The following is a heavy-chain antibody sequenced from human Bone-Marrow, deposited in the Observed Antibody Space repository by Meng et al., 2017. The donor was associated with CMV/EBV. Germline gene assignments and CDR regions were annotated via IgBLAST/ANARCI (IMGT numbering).Heavy chain of an antibody. CDR1: GFTFSSYS. D-gene: IGHD1-26*01. Sequence: ESLKISCAASGFTFSSYSMNWVRQAPGKGLEWVSSISSSCSYIYYADSVKGRFTISRDNAKNSLYLQMNSLRAEDTAVYYCARAGSGGYFDYWDQGTLVTVSS. CDR2: ISSSCSYI. J-gene: IGHJ4*02. V-gene: IGHV3-21*01. CDR3: ARAGSGGYFDY.